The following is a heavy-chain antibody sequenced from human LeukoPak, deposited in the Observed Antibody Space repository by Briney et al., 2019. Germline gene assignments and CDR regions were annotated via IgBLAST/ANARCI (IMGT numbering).Heavy chain of an antibody. Sequence: PGGSLRLSCAAPGFSVSTSYINWVRQAPGKGLEWVSVIYSDGSTKYADSVKARFTISRDNAKNTVYLQMKSLRVEDTAVYYCARGTLDNWGQGTLVTVSS. CDR2: IYSDGST. V-gene: IGHV3-53*01. D-gene: IGHD3/OR15-3a*01. CDR1: GFSVSTSY. CDR3: ARGTLDN. J-gene: IGHJ4*02.